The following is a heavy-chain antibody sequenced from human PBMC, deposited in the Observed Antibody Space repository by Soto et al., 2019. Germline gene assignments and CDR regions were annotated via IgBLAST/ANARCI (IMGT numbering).Heavy chain of an antibody. CDR3: AKDRFGIVGPVDY. CDR1: GLIFSDYA. J-gene: IGHJ4*02. Sequence: PGGSLRLSCAASGLIFSDYAMSWVRQAPGKGLECVACISGSGGDTFYADSVKGRFTISRDNSKNTLSLHMNSLRVDDTAVYFFAKDRFGIVGPVDYWGQGTLVTVSS. CDR2: ISGSGGDT. V-gene: IGHV3-23*01. D-gene: IGHD1-26*01.